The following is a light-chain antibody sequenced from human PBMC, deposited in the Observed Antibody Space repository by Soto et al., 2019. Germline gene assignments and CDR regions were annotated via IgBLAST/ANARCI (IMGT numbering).Light chain of an antibody. CDR2: EVS. V-gene: IGLV2-8*01. Sequence: QSALTQPPSASGSPGQSVTISCTGTSSDVGGYNYVSWYQQHPGKAPKLMIFEVSKRPSGVPDRFSGSKSGTTASLTVSGPQAEDEDDSYCSSYAGTNDFVVFGGGTKLTVL. CDR1: SSDVGGYNY. CDR3: SSYAGTNDFVV. J-gene: IGLJ2*01.